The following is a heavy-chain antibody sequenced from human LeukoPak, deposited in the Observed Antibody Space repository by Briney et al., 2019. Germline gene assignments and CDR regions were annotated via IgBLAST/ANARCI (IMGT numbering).Heavy chain of an antibody. CDR2: MNPNSGNT. CDR1: GHTFTSYD. J-gene: IGHJ5*02. V-gene: IGHV1-8*01. D-gene: IGHD5-12*01. Sequence: ASVKVSCKASGHTFTSYDINWVRQATGQGLEWMGWMNPNSGNTGYAQKFQGRVTMTRNTSISTAYMELSSLRSEDTAVYYCARRPIVATGAWFDPWGQGTLVTVSS. CDR3: ARRPIVATGAWFDP.